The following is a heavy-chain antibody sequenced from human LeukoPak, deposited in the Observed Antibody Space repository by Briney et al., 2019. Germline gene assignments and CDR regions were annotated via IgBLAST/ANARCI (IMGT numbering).Heavy chain of an antibody. Sequence: KPGGSLRLACAASGFTFSSYTMNWVRQAPGKGLEWVSSISSSSSYIYYADSVKGRFIISRDNAENSLYLQMNSLRAEDTAVYYCARDLGYSDYWGQGTLVTVSS. J-gene: IGHJ4*02. D-gene: IGHD6-13*01. CDR2: ISSSSSYI. CDR1: GFTFSSYT. CDR3: ARDLGYSDY. V-gene: IGHV3-21*01.